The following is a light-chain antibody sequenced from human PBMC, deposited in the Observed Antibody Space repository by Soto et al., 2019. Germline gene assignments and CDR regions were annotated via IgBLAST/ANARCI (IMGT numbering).Light chain of an antibody. J-gene: IGKJ5*01. V-gene: IGKV3-11*01. CDR2: DAS. Sequence: IVLTQSPATLSLWPGETAILSCRASQSVSSYLSWYQQKPGQAPRLLIYDASSRAPGVPARFSGSGSGTDFTLTISSLEPEDFALYYCQQRSSWITFGQGTRLEI. CDR1: QSVSSY. CDR3: QQRSSWIT.